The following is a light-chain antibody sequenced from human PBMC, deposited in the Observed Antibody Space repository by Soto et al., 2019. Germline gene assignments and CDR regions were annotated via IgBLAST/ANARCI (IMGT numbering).Light chain of an antibody. CDR3: SSYTSSITRV. Sequence: QSVLTQPASVSGSPGQSITISCTGTSSDVGGYDYVSWYQQHPGKAPKLMIYEVSNRPSGVSNRFSGSKSGNTASLTISGLHAEDEADYYCSSYTSSITRVFGTGTKLTV. V-gene: IGLV2-14*01. CDR2: EVS. CDR1: SSDVGGYDY. J-gene: IGLJ1*01.